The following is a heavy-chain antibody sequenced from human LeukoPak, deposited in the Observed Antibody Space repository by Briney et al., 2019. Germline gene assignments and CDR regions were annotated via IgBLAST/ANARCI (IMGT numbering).Heavy chain of an antibody. D-gene: IGHD2-2*01. J-gene: IGHJ4*02. V-gene: IGHV1-18*01. CDR3: ARDRSRYQLLPYYFDY. Sequence: GASVKVSCKASGYTFTSYGISWVRRAPGQGLEWMGWISAYNGNTNYAQKLQGRVTMTTDTSTSTAYMELRSLRSDDTAVYYCARDRSRYQLLPYYFDYWGQGTLVTVSS. CDR2: ISAYNGNT. CDR1: GYTFTSYG.